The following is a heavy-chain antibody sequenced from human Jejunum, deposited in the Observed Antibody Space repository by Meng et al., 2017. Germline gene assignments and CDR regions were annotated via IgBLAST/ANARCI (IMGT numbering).Heavy chain of an antibody. CDR1: GFIFRSYW. CDR2: IKQDGREK. CDR3: ARYSSSYYYYYGMDV. J-gene: IGHJ6*02. Sequence: GGSLRLSCGASGFIFRSYWMSWVRQAPGKGPEWVANIKQDGREKIYGASVRGRFTISRDNAKNSLYLQMNSLTVEDTAVYYCARYSSSYYYYYGMDVWGQGTTVTVSS. V-gene: IGHV3-7*01. D-gene: IGHD3-22*01.